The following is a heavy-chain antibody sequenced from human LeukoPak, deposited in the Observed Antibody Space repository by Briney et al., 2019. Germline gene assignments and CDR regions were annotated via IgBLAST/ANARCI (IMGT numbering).Heavy chain of an antibody. Sequence: ASVKVSCKASGYTFTGYYMHWVRQAPGQGLAWMGWINPNSGGTNYAQKFQGRVTMTRDTSISTAYMELSRLRSDDTAFYYCASAVRPGGGSDYWGQGTLVTVSS. J-gene: IGHJ4*02. CDR2: INPNSGGT. V-gene: IGHV1-2*02. CDR1: GYTFTGYY. D-gene: IGHD6-6*01. CDR3: ASAVRPGGGSDY.